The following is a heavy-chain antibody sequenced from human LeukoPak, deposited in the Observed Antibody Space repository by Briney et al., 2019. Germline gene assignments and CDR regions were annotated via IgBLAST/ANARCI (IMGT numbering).Heavy chain of an antibody. CDR3: ASWKAVAGYYFDY. CDR2: ISSSGSTI. V-gene: IGHV3-48*04. Sequence: GGSLRLSCAASGFTFSSYSMNWVRQAPGKGLEWVSYISSSGSTIYYADSVKGRFTISRDNAKNSLYLQMNSLRAEDTAVYYCASWKAVAGYYFDYWGQGTLVTVSS. CDR1: GFTFSSYS. D-gene: IGHD6-19*01. J-gene: IGHJ4*02.